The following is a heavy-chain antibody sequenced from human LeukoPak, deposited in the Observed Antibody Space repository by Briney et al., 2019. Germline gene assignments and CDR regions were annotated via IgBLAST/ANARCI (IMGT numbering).Heavy chain of an antibody. CDR2: IYYSGST. CDR1: GGSMSSYY. D-gene: IGHD5-24*01. V-gene: IGHV4-59*08. J-gene: IGHJ4*02. CDR3: ARGARAGYSLEPFDY. Sequence: PSETLSLTCTVSGGSMSSYYWSWIRQPPGKGLEWIGYIYYSGSTKYNPSLKSRVTISVDTSKNQFSLKLSSVTAADTAVYYCARGARAGYSLEPFDYWGQGTLVTVSS.